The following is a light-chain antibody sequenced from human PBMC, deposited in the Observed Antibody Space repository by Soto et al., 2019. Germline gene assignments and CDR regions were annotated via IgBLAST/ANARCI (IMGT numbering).Light chain of an antibody. CDR1: QTISTY. CDR2: AAS. V-gene: IGKV1-39*01. J-gene: IGKJ2*01. CDR3: QQSHGIPYT. Sequence: DIQMTPPPSSLSASVGDRVTITCRASQTISTYLNWYQQEPGKAPKLLIYAASSLQSGVPSRFSGSGSGTDFTLTISSLQPEDYAAYYCQQSHGIPYTFGQGTKLEIK.